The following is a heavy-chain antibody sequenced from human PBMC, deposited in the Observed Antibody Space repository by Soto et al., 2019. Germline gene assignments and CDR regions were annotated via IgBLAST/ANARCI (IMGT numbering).Heavy chain of an antibody. V-gene: IGHV3-48*03. Sequence: EVQLVESGGGLVQPGGSLRLSCVASGFTFSSSEMYWVRQAPGKGLEWVSCIHPAGQPIFYADSVKGRFTISRDNAKNSLYLQMNSLRAEDTAVYYCARRGSSWGQGTMVTGSS. CDR1: GFTFSSSE. J-gene: IGHJ3*01. CDR3: ARRGSS. CDR2: IHPAGQPI. D-gene: IGHD2-2*01.